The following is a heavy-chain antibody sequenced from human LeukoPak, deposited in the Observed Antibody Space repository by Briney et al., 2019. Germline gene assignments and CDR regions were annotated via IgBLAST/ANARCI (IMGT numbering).Heavy chain of an antibody. J-gene: IGHJ4*02. D-gene: IGHD6-19*01. CDR2: ISYDGSNK. Sequence: GRSLRLSCAASGFTFSSYGMHWVRQAPGKGLEWVAVISYDGSNKYYADSVKGRFTISRDNSKNTLYLQMSSPCPHLTPVYYCAIRGDSSGWYFGYWGQGTLVTVSS. CDR3: AIRGDSSGWYFGY. CDR1: GFTFSSYG. V-gene: IGHV3-30*03.